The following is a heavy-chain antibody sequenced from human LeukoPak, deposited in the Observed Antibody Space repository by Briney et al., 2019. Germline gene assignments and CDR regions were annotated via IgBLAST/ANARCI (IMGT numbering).Heavy chain of an antibody. CDR3: ARHGRTDGMDV. CDR2: IYNSGST. J-gene: IGHJ6*02. Sequence: SETLSLTCTASGGSISSSSYYWGWVRQSPGKGLEWIGSIYNSGSTYYNPSLKSRVTMSVDTSKKQFSLKLNSVTAADTAIYYCARHGRTDGMDVWGQGTTVTVSS. D-gene: IGHD3/OR15-3a*01. V-gene: IGHV4-39*01. CDR1: GGSISSSSYY.